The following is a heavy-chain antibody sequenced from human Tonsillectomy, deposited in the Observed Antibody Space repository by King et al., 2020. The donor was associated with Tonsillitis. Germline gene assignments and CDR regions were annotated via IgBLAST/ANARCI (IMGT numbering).Heavy chain of an antibody. Sequence: QLQESGPGLVKPSETLSLTCTVSGGSISNYYWSWIRQPPGKGLEWFGYIYYSGNTNYNPSLKSRVTISVDTSKTQFSLKLSSVTAADTAVYYCAWGIPWRGWGQGTLVTVSS. D-gene: IGHD3-16*01. CDR3: AWGIPWRG. J-gene: IGHJ4*02. CDR2: IYYSGNT. V-gene: IGHV4-59*01. CDR1: GGSISNYY.